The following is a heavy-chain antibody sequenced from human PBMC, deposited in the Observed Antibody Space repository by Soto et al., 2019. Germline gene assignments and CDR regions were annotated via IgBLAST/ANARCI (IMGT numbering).Heavy chain of an antibody. J-gene: IGHJ4*02. V-gene: IGHV4-31*03. CDR3: ARDPMRYPTYFDY. D-gene: IGHD1-1*01. CDR2: IYHSGNT. Sequence: QVQLQESGPGLVKPSETLSLTCTVSGGSISSGGYYWSWIRQHPGKGLEWIGYIYHSGNTYYNPSPKSRVTISVDTSKNQFSLKLSSVTAADTALYYCARDPMRYPTYFDYWGQGTLVTVSS. CDR1: GGSISSGGYY.